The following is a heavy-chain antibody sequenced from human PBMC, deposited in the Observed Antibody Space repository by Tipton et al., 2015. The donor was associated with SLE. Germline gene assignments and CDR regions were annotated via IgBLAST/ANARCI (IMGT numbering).Heavy chain of an antibody. CDR2: INPNSGGT. Sequence: QSGAEVKKPGASVKVSCKASGYTFTGYYMHWVRQAPGQGLEWMGWINPNSGGTSYAQKFQGRVTMTRDTSISTAYMELSRLRSDDTAVYYCARDVRIAAAGVAFDIWGQGTMVTVSS. J-gene: IGHJ3*02. V-gene: IGHV1-2*02. CDR3: ARDVRIAAAGVAFDI. CDR1: GYTFTGYY. D-gene: IGHD6-13*01.